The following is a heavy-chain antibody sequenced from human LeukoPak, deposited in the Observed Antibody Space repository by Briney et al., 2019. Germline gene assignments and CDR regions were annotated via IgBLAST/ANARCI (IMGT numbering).Heavy chain of an antibody. V-gene: IGHV4-39*01. J-gene: IGHJ4*02. Sequence: SETLSLTCTVSGDSISSRSYHWGWIRQPPGKGLEWIGSIFYSGSTFYNPSLKSRVTISVDTPQNQFSLKLSSVTAADTGVYYCARYVVYVSGDYYFDYWGQGTLVTVSS. CDR2: IFYSGST. CDR1: GDSISSRSYH. D-gene: IGHD3-10*01. CDR3: ARYVVYVSGDYYFDY.